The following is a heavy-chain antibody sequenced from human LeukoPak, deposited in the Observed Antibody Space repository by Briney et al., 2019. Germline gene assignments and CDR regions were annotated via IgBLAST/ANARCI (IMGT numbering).Heavy chain of an antibody. CDR1: GFTFTDYY. CDR2: ITNSGTTI. J-gene: IGHJ3*02. D-gene: IGHD4-17*01. V-gene: IGHV3-11*01. CDR3: AKEARYDYGDYGAPIDAFDI. Sequence: GGSLRLSCAAPGFTFTDYYMSWIRQAPGKGLEWVPYITNSGTTIYYADSVKGRFTISRDNSKNTLYLQMNSLRAEDTAVYYCAKEARYDYGDYGAPIDAFDIWGQGTMVTVSS.